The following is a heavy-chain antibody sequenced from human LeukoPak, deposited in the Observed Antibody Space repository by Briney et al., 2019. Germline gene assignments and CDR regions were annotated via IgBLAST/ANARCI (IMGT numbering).Heavy chain of an antibody. J-gene: IGHJ5*02. CDR2: IYYSGST. Sequence: PSETLSLTCTVSGGSISSYYWSWIRQPPGKGLEWIGYIYYSGSTNYNPSLKSRATISVDTSKNQFSLTVSAVTAADTAVYFCARDSKYDSSGHAPWGQGTLVTVSA. CDR3: ARDSKYDSSGHAP. D-gene: IGHD3-22*01. V-gene: IGHV4-59*12. CDR1: GGSISSYY.